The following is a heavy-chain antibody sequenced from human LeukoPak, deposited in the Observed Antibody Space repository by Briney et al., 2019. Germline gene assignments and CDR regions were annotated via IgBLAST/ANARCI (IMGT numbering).Heavy chain of an antibody. CDR1: GYTFTSYD. Sequence: ASVTVSCEASGYTFTSYDINWVRQATGQGLEWMGWMNPNSGNTGYAQKFQGRVTMTRNTSISTAYMELSSLRSEDTAVYYCARALGDSTMIFDAFDIWGQGTMVTVSS. CDR2: MNPNSGNT. J-gene: IGHJ3*02. V-gene: IGHV1-8*01. D-gene: IGHD3-22*01. CDR3: ARALGDSTMIFDAFDI.